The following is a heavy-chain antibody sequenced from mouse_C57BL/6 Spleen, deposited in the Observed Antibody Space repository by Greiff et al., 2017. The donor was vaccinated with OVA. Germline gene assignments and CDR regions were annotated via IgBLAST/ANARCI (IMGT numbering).Heavy chain of an antibody. V-gene: IGHV1-26*01. CDR2: INPNNGGT. CDR1: GYTFTDYY. CDR3: ARGGSLRLAWCAY. J-gene: IGHJ3*01. Sequence: VQLQQSGPELVKPGASVKISCKASGYTFTDYYMNWVKQSHGKSLEWIGDINPNNGGTSYNQKFKGKATLTVDKSSSTAYMELRSLTSEDSAVYYCARGGSLRLAWCAYWGQGTLVTVSA. D-gene: IGHD3-1*01.